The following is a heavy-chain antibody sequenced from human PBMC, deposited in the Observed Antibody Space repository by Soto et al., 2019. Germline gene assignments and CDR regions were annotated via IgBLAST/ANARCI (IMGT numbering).Heavy chain of an antibody. Sequence: ASVKVSCKASGHTFTNYGVTWVRQAPGQGLEWMGWISAYTDNPNYAQKFQGRVTMTIDTSTTTAYMDLRSLTSDDTAVYYCARVIPGAEAWFGPWGQGTLVTVSS. D-gene: IGHD2-2*01. CDR3: ARVIPGAEAWFGP. CDR2: ISAYTDNP. J-gene: IGHJ5*02. CDR1: GHTFTNYG. V-gene: IGHV1-18*01.